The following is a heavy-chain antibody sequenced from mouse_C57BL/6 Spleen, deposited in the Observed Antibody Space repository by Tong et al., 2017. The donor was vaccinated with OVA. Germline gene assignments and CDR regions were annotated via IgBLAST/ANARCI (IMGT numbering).Heavy chain of an antibody. CDR3: ARQEGFAY. Sequence: EVQLQESGGGLVKPGGSLKLSCAASGFTFSDYGMHWVRQAPEKGLEWVAYISSGSSTIYYADTVKGRFTISRDNAKNALFLQMTSLRSEDTAMYYCARQEGFAYWGQGTLVTVSA. V-gene: IGHV5-17*01. CDR2: ISSGSSTI. CDR1: GFTFSDYG. J-gene: IGHJ3*01.